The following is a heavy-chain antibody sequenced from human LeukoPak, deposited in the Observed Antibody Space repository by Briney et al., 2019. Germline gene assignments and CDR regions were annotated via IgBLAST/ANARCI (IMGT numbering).Heavy chain of an antibody. Sequence: PSETLSLTCTVSGGSISSYYWSWIRQPPGKGLEWIGYIHYSGSTNYNPSLKSRVTISVDTSKNQFSLKLSSVTAADTAVYYCARAFDYYDSSGYYYYAFDIWGQGTMVTVSS. CDR1: GGSISSYY. D-gene: IGHD3-22*01. CDR2: IHYSGST. J-gene: IGHJ3*02. CDR3: ARAFDYYDSSGYYYYAFDI. V-gene: IGHV4-59*01.